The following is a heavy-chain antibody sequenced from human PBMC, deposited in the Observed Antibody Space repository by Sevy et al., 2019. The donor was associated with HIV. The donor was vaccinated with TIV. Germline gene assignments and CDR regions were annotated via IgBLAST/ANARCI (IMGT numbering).Heavy chain of an antibody. CDR3: XXSSWVYYYDSSGYYPDYYYYGMDV. CDR1: GYTFTSYG. D-gene: IGHD3-22*01. V-gene: IGHV1-18*01. CDR2: ISAYNGNT. J-gene: IGHJ6*02. Sequence: ASVKVSCKASGYTFTSYGISWVRQAPGQGLEWMGWISAYNGNTNYAQKLQGRVTMTTDTSTSTAYMELRSLRSDDTXXXXXXXSSWVYYYDSSGYYPDYYYYGMDVWGQGTTVTVSS.